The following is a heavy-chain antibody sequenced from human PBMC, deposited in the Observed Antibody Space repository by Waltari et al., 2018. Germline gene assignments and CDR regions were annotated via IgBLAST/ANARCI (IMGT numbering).Heavy chain of an antibody. D-gene: IGHD2-21*01. V-gene: IGHV1-2*02. Sequence: LLVQSGTEVMKPGASVKVSCTISRDAITEHYIHWVRQAPGQGLEWMGWINPNGGATNYAQTFRGTITVTWDTSIITSYMEISGLRSADTATYFCAREYCGGECRLFDYWGQGTRVIVSS. CDR3: AREYCGGECRLFDY. CDR1: RDAITEHY. CDR2: INPNGGAT. J-gene: IGHJ4*02.